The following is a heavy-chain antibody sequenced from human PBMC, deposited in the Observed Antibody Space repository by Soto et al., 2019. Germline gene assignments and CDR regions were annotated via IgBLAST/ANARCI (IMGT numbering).Heavy chain of an antibody. V-gene: IGHV3-7*01. J-gene: IGHJ4*02. CDR3: ARAYCGGDCYPLGGY. CDR1: GFTFSSYW. D-gene: IGHD2-21*01. CDR2: IKQDGSEK. Sequence: EVQLVESGGGLVQPGGSLRLSCAASGFTFSSYWMSWVRQAPGKGLEWVANIKQDGSEKYYVDSVKGRFTISRDNAKNSPYLQMNSLRAEDTAVYYCARAYCGGDCYPLGGYWGQGTLVTVSS.